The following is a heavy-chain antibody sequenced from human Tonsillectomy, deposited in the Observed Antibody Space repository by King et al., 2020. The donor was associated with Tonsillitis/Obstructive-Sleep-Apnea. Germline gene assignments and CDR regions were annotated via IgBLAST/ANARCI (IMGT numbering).Heavy chain of an antibody. D-gene: IGHD3-10*01. CDR3: ARGVDFRGDAFDI. CDR2: IKQDGSEK. CDR1: GFTFSSYW. J-gene: IGHJ3*02. Sequence: QLVESGGGLVQPGGSLRLSCAASGFTFSSYWMSWVRQAPGQGLEWVANIKQDGSEKYYVDSVQGRFTISRDNAKNSLYLQMNSLRAEDTAVYYCARGVDFRGDAFDICGQGTMVTVSS. V-gene: IGHV3-7*03.